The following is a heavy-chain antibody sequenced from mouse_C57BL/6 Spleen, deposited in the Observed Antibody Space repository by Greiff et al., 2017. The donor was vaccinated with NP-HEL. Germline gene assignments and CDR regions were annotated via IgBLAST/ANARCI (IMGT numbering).Heavy chain of an antibody. CDR1: GFTFSSYG. J-gene: IGHJ4*01. Sequence: EVQRVESGGDLVKPGGSLKLSCAASGFTFSSYGMSWVRQTPDKRLEWVATISSGGSYTYYPDSVKGRFTISRDNAKNTLYLQMSSLKSEDTAMYYCARGGNYGAMDYWGQGTSVTVSS. D-gene: IGHD2-1*01. CDR2: ISSGGSYT. CDR3: ARGGNYGAMDY. V-gene: IGHV5-6*01.